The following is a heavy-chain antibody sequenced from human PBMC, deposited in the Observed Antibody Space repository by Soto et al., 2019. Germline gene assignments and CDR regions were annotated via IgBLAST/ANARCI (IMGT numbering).Heavy chain of an antibody. CDR2: IYPGDSDT. Sequence: GASLKISCKGSGYSFTSYWIGWVRQMPGKGLEWMGIIYPGDSDTRYSPSFQGQVTISADKSISTAYLQWSSLKASDTAMYYCARRGYCSSTSCYRDPYYGMDVWGQGTTVTVSS. J-gene: IGHJ6*02. D-gene: IGHD2-2*03. CDR3: ARRGYCSSTSCYRDPYYGMDV. CDR1: GYSFTSYW. V-gene: IGHV5-51*01.